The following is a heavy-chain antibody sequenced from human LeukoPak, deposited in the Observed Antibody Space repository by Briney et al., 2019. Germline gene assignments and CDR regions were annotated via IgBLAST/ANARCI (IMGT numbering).Heavy chain of an antibody. CDR3: ARDLGNRVATTPDH. Sequence: ASVTVSCKAYGYTFTSYGITWVRQAPGQGPEWMGWISAYAGKTEYAQKFQGRVTMTTDTSTNTAYMELRGLGSDDTAVSYCARDLGNRVATTPDHWGQGTLVTVSS. CDR1: GYTFTSYG. CDR2: ISAYAGKT. V-gene: IGHV1-18*01. J-gene: IGHJ4*02. D-gene: IGHD5-12*01.